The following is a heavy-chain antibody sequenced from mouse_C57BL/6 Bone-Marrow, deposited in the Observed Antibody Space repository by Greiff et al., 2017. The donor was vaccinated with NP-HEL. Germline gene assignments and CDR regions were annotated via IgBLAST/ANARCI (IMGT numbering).Heavy chain of an antibody. Sequence: QVQLQQSGAELAKPGASVKLSCKASGYTFTSYWMHWVKQRPGQGLVWIGYINPSSGYTKYNQKFKDKATLTADKSSSTAYMQLSSLTYEDSAVYYCASSDYYGSSYEGYWYFDVWGTGTTVTVSS. V-gene: IGHV1-7*01. CDR1: GYTFTSYW. CDR3: ASSDYYGSSYEGYWYFDV. CDR2: INPSSGYT. J-gene: IGHJ1*03. D-gene: IGHD1-1*01.